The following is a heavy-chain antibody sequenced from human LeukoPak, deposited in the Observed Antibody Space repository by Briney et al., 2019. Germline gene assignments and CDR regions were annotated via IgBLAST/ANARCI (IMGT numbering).Heavy chain of an antibody. CDR1: GGTFSSYA. D-gene: IGHD4-23*01. V-gene: IGHV1-69*01. CDR3: ARSPSTASVDYYYYYGMDV. J-gene: IGHJ6*04. CDR2: IIPIFGTA. Sequence: GASVKVPCKASGGTFSSYAISWVRQAPGQGLEWMGGIIPIFGTANYAQKFQGRVTITADESTSTAYMELSSLRSEDTAVYYCARSPSTASVDYYYYYGMDVWGKGTTVTVSS.